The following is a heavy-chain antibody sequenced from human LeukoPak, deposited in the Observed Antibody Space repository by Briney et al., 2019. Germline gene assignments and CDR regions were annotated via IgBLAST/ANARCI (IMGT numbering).Heavy chain of an antibody. CDR3: ARDSYYYGLDV. V-gene: IGHV4-59*08. CDR2: IPYSGST. J-gene: IGHJ6*02. D-gene: IGHD2-21*01. Sequence: DPSQTLSLTCTVSGGSIGSFYWSWIRQPPGKGLEWIGYIPYSGSTNYNPSLKSRVTILIDKSKNQFSLKLSSLTAADTAVYYCARDSYYYGLDVWGQGTTVTVSS. CDR1: GGSIGSFY.